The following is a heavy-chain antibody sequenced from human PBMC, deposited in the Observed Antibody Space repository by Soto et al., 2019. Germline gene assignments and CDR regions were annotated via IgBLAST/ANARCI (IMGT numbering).Heavy chain of an antibody. CDR1: GYTFTGYY. CDR3: AGSTWYNYCYYGMDV. CDR2: INPNTGGT. D-gene: IGHD6-13*01. Sequence: ASVKVSCKASGYTFTGYYMHWVRQAPGQGLEWMGWINPNTGGTNYAQKFQGRVTMTRDTSISTAYMELSRLRSDDTAVFYCAGSTWYNYCYYGMDVWGQWTTVTVSS. J-gene: IGHJ6*02. V-gene: IGHV1-2*02.